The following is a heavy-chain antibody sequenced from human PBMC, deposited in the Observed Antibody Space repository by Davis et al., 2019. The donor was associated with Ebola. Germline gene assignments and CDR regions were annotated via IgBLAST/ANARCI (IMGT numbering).Heavy chain of an antibody. CDR1: GGYFSGYY. Sequence: MPSETLSLTCAVSGGYFSGYYWSWIRQPPGMGLEWIGEINHSGSTNYNPSLKSRVTISVDTSKNQFSLKLSSVTAADTAVYYCARVGYDFWSGYSSSNWFDPWGQGTLVTVSS. CDR3: ARVGYDFWSGYSSSNWFDP. D-gene: IGHD3-3*01. V-gene: IGHV4-34*01. J-gene: IGHJ5*02. CDR2: INHSGST.